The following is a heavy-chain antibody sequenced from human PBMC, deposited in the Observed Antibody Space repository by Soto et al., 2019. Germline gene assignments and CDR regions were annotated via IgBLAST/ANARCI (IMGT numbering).Heavy chain of an antibody. Sequence: SETLSLTCTVSGGSISSYYWSWIRHLPGKGLEWIGYIYDTGSAYYNPSLKSRVSISMDTSENHFAMRLTSVTAADSAVYYCARASSSSSAADYWGQGLQVTAPQ. V-gene: IGHV4-59*12. CDR1: GGSISSYY. CDR3: ARASSSSSAADY. D-gene: IGHD6-6*01. J-gene: IGHJ4*02. CDR2: IYDTGSA.